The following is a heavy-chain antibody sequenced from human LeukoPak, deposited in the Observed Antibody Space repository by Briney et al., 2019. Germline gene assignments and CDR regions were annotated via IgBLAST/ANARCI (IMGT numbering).Heavy chain of an antibody. CDR2: ISTYNGNT. V-gene: IGHV1-18*01. D-gene: IGHD4-23*01. CDR1: GYTFTSYG. Sequence: GASVKVSCKASGYTFTSYGIIWVRQAPGQGLEWMGWISTYNGNTNYAQKLQGRVTMTTDTSTSTAYMELRSLRSDDTAVYYCARRLWYGGTSHSDYWGQGTLVTVSS. CDR3: ARRLWYGGTSHSDY. J-gene: IGHJ4*02.